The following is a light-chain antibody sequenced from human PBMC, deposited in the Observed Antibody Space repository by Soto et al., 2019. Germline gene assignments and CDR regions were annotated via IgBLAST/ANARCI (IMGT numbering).Light chain of an antibody. Sequence: EIVLTHSPGTLSLSPGERATLSCRAGQSVSSSYLAWYQQKPGQAPRLLIYDASSRATGIPDRFSGSGSGTDFTLTISRLEPEDFAVFYCQQYGSSPLTFGGGTKVDIK. V-gene: IGKV3-20*01. J-gene: IGKJ4*01. CDR2: DAS. CDR1: QSVSSSY. CDR3: QQYGSSPLT.